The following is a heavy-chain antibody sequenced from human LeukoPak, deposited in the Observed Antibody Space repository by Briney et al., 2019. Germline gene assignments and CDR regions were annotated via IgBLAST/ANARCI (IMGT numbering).Heavy chain of an antibody. Sequence: ASVKVSCKASGGTFSSYAISWVRQAPGQGLEWMGWINAGNGNTKYSQKFQGRVTITRDTSASTAYMELSSLRSEDTAVYYCARVIVGAVFDYWGQGTLVTVSS. J-gene: IGHJ4*02. CDR2: INAGNGNT. CDR1: GGTFSSYA. CDR3: ARVIVGAVFDY. D-gene: IGHD1-26*01. V-gene: IGHV1-3*01.